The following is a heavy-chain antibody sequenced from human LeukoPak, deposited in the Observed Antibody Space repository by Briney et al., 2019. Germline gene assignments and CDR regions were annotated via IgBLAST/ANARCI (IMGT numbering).Heavy chain of an antibody. Sequence: PGRSLRLSCAASGFTFSSYAMHWVRQAPGKGLEWVAAISYDGSNKYYADSVKGRFTISRDNSKNTLYLQMNSLRAEDTAVYYCARDFVRGGATAPDYWGQGTLVTVSS. V-gene: IGHV3-30-3*01. J-gene: IGHJ4*02. CDR3: ARDFVRGGATAPDY. D-gene: IGHD5-24*01. CDR2: ISYDGSNK. CDR1: GFTFSSYA.